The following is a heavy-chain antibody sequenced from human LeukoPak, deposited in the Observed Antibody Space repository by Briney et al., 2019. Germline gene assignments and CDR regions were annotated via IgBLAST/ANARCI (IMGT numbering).Heavy chain of an antibody. D-gene: IGHD3-10*01. CDR2: IYYSGST. V-gene: IGHV4-59*01. Sequence: PGGSLRLSCAASGFTFSSYGMSWIRQPPGKGLEWIGSIYYSGSTYYNPSLKSRVTISVDTSKNQFSLKLSSVTAADTAVYYCARDYYGSGTTSYYYYMDVWGKGTTVTISS. CDR1: GFTFSSYG. CDR3: ARDYYGSGTTSYYYYMDV. J-gene: IGHJ6*03.